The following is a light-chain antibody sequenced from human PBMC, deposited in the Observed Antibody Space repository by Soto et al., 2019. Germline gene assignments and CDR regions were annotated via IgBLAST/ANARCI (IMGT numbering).Light chain of an antibody. V-gene: IGKV3-20*01. J-gene: IGKJ4*01. CDR2: DAS. Sequence: DMELTQSPVTLSLSPGERATLSCRASQSVSNNYLAWYQQKPGQAPRLLIYDASSRATGIPDRFSGGGSGTDFTLTISRLEPEDFAVYYCQQFSSYPLTFGGGTNVDI. CDR1: QSVSNNY. CDR3: QQFSSYPLT.